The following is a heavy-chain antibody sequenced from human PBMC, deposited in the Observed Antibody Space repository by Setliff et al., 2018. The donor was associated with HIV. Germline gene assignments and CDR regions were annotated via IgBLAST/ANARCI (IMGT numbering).Heavy chain of an antibody. D-gene: IGHD4-17*01. CDR1: GYTFTSYA. CDR3: ARSPGDYLFDY. V-gene: IGHV1-3*01. J-gene: IGHJ4*02. CDR2: INAGYGNT. Sequence: ASVKVSCKASGYTFTSYAIHWVRQAPGQSLEWMGWINAGYGNTKYSQKFQGRVTITRDASASTAYMELSSLRSEDTAVYYCARSPGDYLFDYWGQGTLVTVAS.